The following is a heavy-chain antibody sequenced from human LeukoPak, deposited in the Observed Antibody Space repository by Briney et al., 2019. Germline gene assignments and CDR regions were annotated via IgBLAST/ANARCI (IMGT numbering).Heavy chain of an antibody. CDR2: IYDSGIT. Sequence: SGTLSLTCAVSGGSISSASWWSWVRQPPGKGLEWIGEIYDSGITNYNPPLKGRVTISVDKSKNQFSLKLNSVTAADTAVYYCARDQYYYDSSGQDSRFDYWGQGIPVTVSS. CDR1: GGSISSASW. V-gene: IGHV4-4*02. J-gene: IGHJ4*02. D-gene: IGHD3-22*01. CDR3: ARDQYYYDSSGQDSRFDY.